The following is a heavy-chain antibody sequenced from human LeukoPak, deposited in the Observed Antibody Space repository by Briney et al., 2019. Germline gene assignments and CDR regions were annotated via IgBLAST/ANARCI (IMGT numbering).Heavy chain of an antibody. D-gene: IGHD5-18*01. CDR1: GFTFSIYA. CDR3: AKDLSYGFDY. Sequence: GGSLRLSCAASGFTFSIYAMSWVRQAPGKGLEWVSAISATDSRPYYADSVKGRFTISRDNSKSTLYLQLNGLRGEDTAIYYCAKDLSYGFDYWGQGALVTVSS. V-gene: IGHV3-23*01. J-gene: IGHJ4*02. CDR2: ISATDSRP.